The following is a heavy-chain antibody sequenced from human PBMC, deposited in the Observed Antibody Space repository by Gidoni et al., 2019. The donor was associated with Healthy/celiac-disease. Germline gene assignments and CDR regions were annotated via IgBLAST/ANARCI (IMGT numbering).Heavy chain of an antibody. Sequence: EVQLLESGGGLVQPGGSLRLSWAASGFTFSRYAMSWVRQAPGKGLEWVSAISGSGGSTYYADSVKGRFTISRDNSKNTLYLQMNSLRAEDTAVYYCAKSGYCTNGVCNWFDPWGQGTLVTVSS. CDR1: GFTFSRYA. J-gene: IGHJ5*02. D-gene: IGHD2-8*01. V-gene: IGHV3-23*01. CDR2: ISGSGGST. CDR3: AKSGYCTNGVCNWFDP.